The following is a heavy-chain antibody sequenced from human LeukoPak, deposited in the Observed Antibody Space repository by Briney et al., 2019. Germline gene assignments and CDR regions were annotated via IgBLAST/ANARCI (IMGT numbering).Heavy chain of an antibody. CDR2: INHSGST. D-gene: IGHD3-22*01. J-gene: IGHJ3*02. V-gene: IGHV4-34*01. Sequence: SETLSLTCAVYGGSFSGYYWSWIRQPPGKGLEWIGEINHSGSTNYNPSLKSRVTISVDTSKNQFSLKLSSVTAADTAVYYCARGYGPPGVVVIIPSAFDIWGQGTMVTVSS. CDR3: ARGYGPPGVVVIIPSAFDI. CDR1: GGSFSGYY.